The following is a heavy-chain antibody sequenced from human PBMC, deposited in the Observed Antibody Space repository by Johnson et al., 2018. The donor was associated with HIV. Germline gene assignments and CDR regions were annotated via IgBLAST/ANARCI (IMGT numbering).Heavy chain of an antibody. D-gene: IGHD3-22*01. V-gene: IGHV3-20*04. J-gene: IGHJ3*02. Sequence: MLLVESGGRVVRPGGSLRLSCAASGFTFDDYGMSWVRQAPGKGLEWVSGINWNGGSTGYADSVEGRFTISRDNAKNSLYLQMNSLRVEDTALYYCASDYYYDSRARLGAFDIWGQGTMVTVSS. CDR1: GFTFDDYG. CDR2: INWNGGST. CDR3: ASDYYYDSRARLGAFDI.